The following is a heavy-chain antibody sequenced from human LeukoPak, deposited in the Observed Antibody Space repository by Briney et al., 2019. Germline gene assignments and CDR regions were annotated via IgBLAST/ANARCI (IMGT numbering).Heavy chain of an antibody. D-gene: IGHD2-15*01. J-gene: IGHJ4*02. V-gene: IGHV3-74*01. Sequence: GGSLRLSCAASGFTFSSYWMHWVRQAPGKGRVWVSRINSDGSSTSYADSVKGRFTISRDNAKNTLYLQMNSLRAEDTAVYYCAKVMCSGGSCPNDWGQGTLVTVSS. CDR1: GFTFSSYW. CDR3: AKVMCSGGSCPND. CDR2: INSDGSST.